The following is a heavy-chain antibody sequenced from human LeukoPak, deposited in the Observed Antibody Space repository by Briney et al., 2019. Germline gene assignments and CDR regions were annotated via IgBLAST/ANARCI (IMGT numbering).Heavy chain of an antibody. D-gene: IGHD1-26*01. CDR1: GFTFSSYS. J-gene: IGHJ3*02. Sequence: GGSLRLSCAASGFTFSSYSMNWVRQAPGKGLEWVSSISSSSSYIYYADSVKGRFTISRDNAKNSLYLQMNSLRAEDTAVYYCARDHLAVGANDAFDIWGQGTMVTVSS. CDR2: ISSSSSYI. CDR3: ARDHLAVGANDAFDI. V-gene: IGHV3-21*01.